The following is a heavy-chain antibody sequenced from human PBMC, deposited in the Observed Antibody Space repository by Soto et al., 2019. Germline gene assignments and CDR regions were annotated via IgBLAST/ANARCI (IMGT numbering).Heavy chain of an antibody. D-gene: IGHD2-2*01. J-gene: IGHJ6*04. CDR3: ARDRGGGYCTGTSCYGLCLDV. CDR2: IYSGDDT. V-gene: IGHV3-66*01. Sequence: EEQLVESGGGLVQPGGSLRLSCAASGLTVGRNYMSWVRQAPGKGLEWVSVIYSGDDTYYADSVRGRFTISRDNSKNTLLLQMNNVRAEDTAVYYCARDRGGGYCTGTSCYGLCLDVWGKGTTVIVSS. CDR1: GLTVGRNY.